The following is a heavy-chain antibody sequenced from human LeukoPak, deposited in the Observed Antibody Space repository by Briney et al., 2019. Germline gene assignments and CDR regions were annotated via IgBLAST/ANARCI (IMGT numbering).Heavy chain of an antibody. J-gene: IGHJ4*02. CDR3: AKEYSGYDFDY. D-gene: IGHD5-12*01. Sequence: GGSLRLSCAASGFTLRSYDMSWVRQAPGKGLEWVAATSGSGVNSYYADFVRGRFTISRDNSQNTLYLQMDSLRAEDTALYSCAKEYSGYDFDYWGQGTLVTVSS. CDR1: GFTLRSYD. V-gene: IGHV3-23*01. CDR2: TSGSGVNS.